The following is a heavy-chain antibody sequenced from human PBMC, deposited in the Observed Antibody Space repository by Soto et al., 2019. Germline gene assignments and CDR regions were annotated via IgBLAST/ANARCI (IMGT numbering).Heavy chain of an antibody. CDR3: TTGGVVAAGADS. J-gene: IGHJ5*01. CDR1: GFSFSKSS. CDR2: IKGKTDGGTT. V-gene: IGHV3-15*07. D-gene: IGHD6-13*01. Sequence: EVQLVESGGGFVKPGGSLRLSCAASGFSFSKSSMNWVRQAPGKGLEWVGRIKGKTDGGTTAYAAPVKGRFTISRDASKDTVLLHLSTPKTEDRAVYYFTTGGVVAAGADSWGQGTLVIVSS.